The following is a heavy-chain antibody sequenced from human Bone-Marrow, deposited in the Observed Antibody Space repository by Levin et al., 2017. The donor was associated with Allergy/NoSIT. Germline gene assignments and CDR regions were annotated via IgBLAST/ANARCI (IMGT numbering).Heavy chain of an antibody. Sequence: GGSLRLSCKAPGYTFSSYDINWVRQATGQGLEWMGWMNPHISNLGYAQKFQGRVTMTRNTSISTAYMELFSLKSDDTAVYYCARGRPQYCSGGTCGNYYFDYWGQGTLVTVSS. CDR1: GYTFSSYD. CDR2: MNPHISNL. D-gene: IGHD2-15*01. V-gene: IGHV1-8*01. CDR3: ARGRPQYCSGGTCGNYYFDY. J-gene: IGHJ4*02.